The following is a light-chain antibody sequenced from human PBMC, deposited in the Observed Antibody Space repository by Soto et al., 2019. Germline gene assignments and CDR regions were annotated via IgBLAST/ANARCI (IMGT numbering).Light chain of an antibody. V-gene: IGLV2-8*01. CDR3: RLYAGSSNV. J-gene: IGLJ1*01. Sequence: QSVLTQPPSATGSPGPSVAISCTGTSSDVGSYTYVSWYQQHPDKAPNLRIYEVNKRPSGVPDRFSGSKSGNAASMTVYSLQAEDEADYYCRLYAGSSNVFGTGTKVTVL. CDR1: SSDVGSYTY. CDR2: EVN.